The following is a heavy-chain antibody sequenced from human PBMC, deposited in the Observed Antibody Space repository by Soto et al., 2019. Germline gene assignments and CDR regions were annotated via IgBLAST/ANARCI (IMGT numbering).Heavy chain of an antibody. CDR2: IRSSGSPI. CDR3: ARDPHSLDY. V-gene: IGHV3-48*01. CDR1: GFTFDSYS. D-gene: IGHD3-3*02. Sequence: EVQLVESGGGLVQPGGSLRLSCVASGFTFDSYSMNWVRQAPGKGLEWVSYIRSSGSPIYYADSVKGRFTISRDNAKNSLFLQMNSLRAEDTAVYYCARDPHSLDYWGRGTLVTVSS. J-gene: IGHJ4*02.